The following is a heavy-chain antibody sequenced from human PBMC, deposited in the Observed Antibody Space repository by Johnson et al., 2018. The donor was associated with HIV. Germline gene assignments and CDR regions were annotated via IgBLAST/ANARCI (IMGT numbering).Heavy chain of an antibody. J-gene: IGHJ3*02. CDR2: IRYDGSNK. CDR3: ARSLCGGDCFSDAFDI. Sequence: QVQLVESGGGVVQPGGSLRLSCAASGFTFSIYGMHWVRQAPGKGLEWVAFIRYDGSNKYYTDSVKGRFTISRDNSKSTLFLLMNSLRAEDTAVYYCARSLCGGDCFSDAFDIWGQGTMVTVSS. V-gene: IGHV3-30*02. CDR1: GFTFSIYG. D-gene: IGHD2-21*02.